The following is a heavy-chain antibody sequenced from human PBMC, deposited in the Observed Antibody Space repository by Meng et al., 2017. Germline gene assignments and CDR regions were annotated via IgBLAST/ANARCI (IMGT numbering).Heavy chain of an antibody. CDR1: GYTFTSYD. D-gene: IGHD5-12*01. V-gene: IGHV1-8*01. Sequence: QVQLVQSGPQVKKPGASVKVSCKASGYTFTSYDINWVRQATGQGLEWMGWMNPNSGNTDYAQKFQGRVTMTRNTSINTAYMELSSLRSDDTAVYFCARANTYSGYDYGYWGQGTLVTVSS. CDR3: ARANTYSGYDYGY. CDR2: MNPNSGNT. J-gene: IGHJ4*02.